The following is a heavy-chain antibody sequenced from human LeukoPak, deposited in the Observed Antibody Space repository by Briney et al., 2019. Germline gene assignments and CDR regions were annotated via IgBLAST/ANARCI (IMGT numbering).Heavy chain of an antibody. CDR2: IRYDGSNK. Sequence: GGSLRLSCAASGFTFSSYGMHWVRQAPGKGLEWVAFIRYDGSNKYYADSVKGRFTISRDNSKNTLYLQMNSLRAEDTAVYYCAKVSENYYYYYMDVWGKGTTVTVSS. V-gene: IGHV3-30*02. CDR1: GFTFSSYG. J-gene: IGHJ6*03. CDR3: AKVSENYYYYYMDV.